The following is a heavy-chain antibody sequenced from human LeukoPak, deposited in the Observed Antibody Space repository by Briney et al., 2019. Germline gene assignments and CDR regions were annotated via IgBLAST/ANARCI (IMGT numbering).Heavy chain of an antibody. Sequence: SETLSLTRTVSGGSISSGGYYWSWIRQHPGKGLEWIGYIYYSGSTYYNPSLKSRVTISVDTSKNQFSLKLSFVTAADTAVYYCARAPGDYCSSTSCYTLFDPWGQGTLVTVSS. CDR1: GGSISSGGYY. D-gene: IGHD2-2*02. CDR3: ARAPGDYCSSTSCYTLFDP. V-gene: IGHV4-31*03. CDR2: IYYSGST. J-gene: IGHJ5*02.